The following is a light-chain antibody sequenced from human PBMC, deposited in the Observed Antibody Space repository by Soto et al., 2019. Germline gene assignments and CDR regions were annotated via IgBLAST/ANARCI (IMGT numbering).Light chain of an antibody. Sequence: EIVLTQSPCTLSLSPGEGATLSCRASQSVSSSYIAWYQQRPGQTPSLLIYGASTRATGIPDRFSGSGSGTHFTLTISRLEPEDFAVYYCQQYGSSPLITFGQGTRLEIK. CDR1: QSVSSSY. V-gene: IGKV3-20*01. CDR3: QQYGSSPLIT. J-gene: IGKJ5*01. CDR2: GAS.